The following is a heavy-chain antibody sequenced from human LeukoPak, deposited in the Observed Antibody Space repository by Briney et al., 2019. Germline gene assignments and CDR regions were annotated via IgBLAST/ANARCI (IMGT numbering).Heavy chain of an antibody. V-gene: IGHV3-21*01. D-gene: IGHD3-22*01. CDR1: GFTFSNYN. Sequence: GGSLRLSCAVSGFTFSNYNMNWVRQAPGKGLEWVSSISSSVIYIYYADSVKGRFTISRDNARNSLYLQMNSLRAEDTAVYYCAREGIGYDSSGYHDAFDIWGQGTMVTVSS. CDR2: ISSSVIYI. J-gene: IGHJ3*02. CDR3: AREGIGYDSSGYHDAFDI.